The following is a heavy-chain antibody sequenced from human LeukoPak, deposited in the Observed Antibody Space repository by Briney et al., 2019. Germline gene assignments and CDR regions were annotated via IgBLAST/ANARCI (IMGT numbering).Heavy chain of an antibody. Sequence: SETLSLTCTVSGGSISSYYWSWIRQPPGKGLEWIGYIYYSGSTNYNPSLKSRVTISVDTSKNQFSLKLSSVTAADTAMYYCARESAYSDYGMDYYYYMDVWGKGTTVTVSS. CDR2: IYYSGST. J-gene: IGHJ6*03. CDR1: GGSISSYY. V-gene: IGHV4-59*12. D-gene: IGHD4-11*01. CDR3: ARESAYSDYGMDYYYYMDV.